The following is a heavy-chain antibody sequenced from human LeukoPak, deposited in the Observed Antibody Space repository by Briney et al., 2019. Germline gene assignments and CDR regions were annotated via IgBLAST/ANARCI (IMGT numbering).Heavy chain of an antibody. D-gene: IGHD4-17*01. J-gene: IGHJ4*02. CDR3: ARERTTVTPGGFDY. CDR2: IIPIFGTA. V-gene: IGHV1-69*01. Sequence: SVKVSCKASGGTFSSYAISWVRRAPGQGLEWMGGIIPIFGTANYAQKFQGRVTITADESTSTAYMELSSLRSEDTAVYYCARERTTVTPGGFDYWGQGTLVTVSS. CDR1: GGTFSSYA.